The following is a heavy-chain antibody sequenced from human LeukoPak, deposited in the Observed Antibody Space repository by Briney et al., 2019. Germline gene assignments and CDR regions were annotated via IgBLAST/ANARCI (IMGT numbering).Heavy chain of an antibody. CDR3: ARGVVVRYFDWFDY. Sequence: SETLSLTCTVSGGSISNYYWGWIRQPPGKGLEWIGRIYTSGSTNYNPSLKSRVAMSVDTSKNQFSMKLSSVTAADTAVYYCARGVVVRYFDWFDYWGEGTLVTVSS. CDR2: IYTSGST. D-gene: IGHD3-9*01. V-gene: IGHV4-4*07. J-gene: IGHJ4*02. CDR1: GGSISNYY.